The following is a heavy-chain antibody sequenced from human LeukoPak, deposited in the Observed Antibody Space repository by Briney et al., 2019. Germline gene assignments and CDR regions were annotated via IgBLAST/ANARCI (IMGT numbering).Heavy chain of an antibody. CDR2: VSPNSGNT. J-gene: IGHJ4*02. Sequence: ASVKVSFKASGYTFSSYDINWVRQAPGQGLEWMGGVSPNSGNTGYAQKFQGRVTMTRDTSISTFYMELSSLTSEDTAVYYCARGITAGVDYWGQGTLVTVSS. CDR3: ARGITAGVDY. CDR1: GYTFSSYD. V-gene: IGHV1-8*01. D-gene: IGHD1-1*01.